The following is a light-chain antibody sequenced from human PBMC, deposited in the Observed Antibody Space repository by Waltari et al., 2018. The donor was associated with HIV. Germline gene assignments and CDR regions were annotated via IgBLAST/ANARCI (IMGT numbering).Light chain of an antibody. Sequence: EILMTQSPANLSVSPGERATLTCRASQCVSSNLAWYQHKPGQAPRLLVYDASTRATGIPARFSGSGSGTEFTLTISSLQSEDFAVYYCQQYNNWPPRDTFGQGTKLEIK. CDR3: QQYNNWPPRDT. CDR2: DAS. V-gene: IGKV3-15*01. CDR1: QCVSSN. J-gene: IGKJ2*01.